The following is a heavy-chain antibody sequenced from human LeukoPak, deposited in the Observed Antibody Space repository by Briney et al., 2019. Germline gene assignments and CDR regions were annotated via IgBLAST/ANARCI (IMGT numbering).Heavy chain of an antibody. D-gene: IGHD3-3*01. CDR1: GGTFSSYA. J-gene: IGHJ6*03. Sequence: ASVKVSCKASGGTFSSYAISWVRQAPGQGLEWMEGIIPIFGTANYAQKFQGRVTITADESTSTAYMELSSLRSEDTAVYYCARELDYDFWSGAPSYYYYMDVWGKGTTVTVSS. CDR2: IIPIFGTA. V-gene: IGHV1-69*01. CDR3: ARELDYDFWSGAPSYYYYMDV.